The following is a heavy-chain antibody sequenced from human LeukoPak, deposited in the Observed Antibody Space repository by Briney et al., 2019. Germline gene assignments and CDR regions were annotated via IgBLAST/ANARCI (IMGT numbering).Heavy chain of an antibody. Sequence: SETLSLTCTVSGGSSRSYFWHWIRQPAGKGLEWVGRIYSNGNTNYKPSLKRRLTMSLDTSKKQFSLRMTSVTAADTAVYYCARERGDAVDAVDIWGQGTVVTVSS. V-gene: IGHV4-4*07. J-gene: IGHJ3*02. CDR1: GGSSRSYF. D-gene: IGHD3-16*01. CDR2: IYSNGNT. CDR3: ARERGDAVDAVDI.